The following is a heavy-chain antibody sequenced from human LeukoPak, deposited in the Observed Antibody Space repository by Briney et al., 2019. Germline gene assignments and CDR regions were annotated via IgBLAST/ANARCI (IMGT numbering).Heavy chain of an antibody. D-gene: IGHD3-22*01. Sequence: LSLTCTVSGGSISSGGYYWSWVRQAPGKGLEWVSLIYSGGNTYYADSVRGRFSISRDNSKNTLYLQMNSLRAEDTAIYYCAVYSSLDYWSQGTLVTVSS. CDR2: IYSGGNT. CDR1: GGSISSGGYY. J-gene: IGHJ4*02. CDR3: AVYSSLDY. V-gene: IGHV3-53*01.